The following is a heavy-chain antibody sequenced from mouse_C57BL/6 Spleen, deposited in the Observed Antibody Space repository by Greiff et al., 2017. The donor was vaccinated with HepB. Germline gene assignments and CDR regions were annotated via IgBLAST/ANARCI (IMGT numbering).Heavy chain of an antibody. CDR1: GYTFTSYW. J-gene: IGHJ1*03. Sequence: VQLQQPGAELVKPGASVKMSCKASGYTFTSYWITWVKQRPGQGLEWIGDIYPGSGSTNYNEKFKSKATLTVDTSSSTAYMQLSSLTSEDSAVYYCAHITTVVARDFDVWGTGTTVTVSS. CDR2: IYPGSGST. V-gene: IGHV1-55*01. CDR3: AHITTVVARDFDV. D-gene: IGHD1-1*01.